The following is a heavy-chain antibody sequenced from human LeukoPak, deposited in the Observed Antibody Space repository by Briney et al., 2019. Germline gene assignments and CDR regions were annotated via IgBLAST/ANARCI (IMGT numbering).Heavy chain of an antibody. Sequence: PGGSLRLSCSASGFTFSSYAMNWVRQAPGKGLEWVSSISSSSSYIYYADSVKGRSTISRDNSKNTLYLQMNSLRAEDTAVYYCAKGYYDSSGYFDYWGQGTLVTVSS. CDR1: GFTFSSYA. CDR3: AKGYYDSSGYFDY. D-gene: IGHD3-22*01. J-gene: IGHJ4*02. V-gene: IGHV3-21*04. CDR2: ISSSSSYI.